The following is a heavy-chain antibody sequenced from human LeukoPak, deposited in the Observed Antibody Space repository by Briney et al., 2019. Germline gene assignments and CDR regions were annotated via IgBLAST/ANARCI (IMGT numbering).Heavy chain of an antibody. CDR3: ARHSGLRSPFDP. Sequence: SETLSLTCTVSGGSISTTNYYWGWIRQPPGRDLEWIGSIYSSGNTYYNPSLESRVTISVDTSKNQLSLKLTSATAADTSVYYCARHSGLRSPFDPWGQGTLVTVSS. D-gene: IGHD3-3*01. V-gene: IGHV4-39*01. CDR2: IYSSGNT. J-gene: IGHJ5*02. CDR1: GGSISTTNYY.